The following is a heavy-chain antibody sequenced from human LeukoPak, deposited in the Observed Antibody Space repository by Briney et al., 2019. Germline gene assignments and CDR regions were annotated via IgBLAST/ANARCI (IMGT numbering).Heavy chain of an antibody. CDR2: ISGSGGTI. CDR1: VFTFSNYA. Sequence: PGGSLRLSCAASVFTFSNYAMSWVRQAPGKGLQWVSAISGSGGTIYYADSVRGRFTISRDNSKNTLYLQMNSLRAEDTAVYYCAKVQEMATILPPFHYWGQGTLVTVSS. D-gene: IGHD5-24*01. CDR3: AKVQEMATILPPFHY. J-gene: IGHJ4*02. V-gene: IGHV3-23*01.